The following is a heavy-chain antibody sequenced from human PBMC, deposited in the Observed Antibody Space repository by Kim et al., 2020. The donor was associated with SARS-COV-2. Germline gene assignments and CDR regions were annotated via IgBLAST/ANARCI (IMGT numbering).Heavy chain of an antibody. V-gene: IGHV3-23*01. D-gene: IGHD3-10*01. J-gene: IGHJ4*02. Sequence: KGRFTISRDNSKNTLYLQMNSLRAEDTAVYYCAKPLYGSGSYYPYYFDYWGQGTLVTVSS. CDR3: AKPLYGSGSYYPYYFDY.